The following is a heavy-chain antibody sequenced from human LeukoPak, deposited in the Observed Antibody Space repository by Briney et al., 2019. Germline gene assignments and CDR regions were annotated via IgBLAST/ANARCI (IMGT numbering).Heavy chain of an antibody. J-gene: IGHJ6*03. CDR2: IYDSGST. D-gene: IGHD6-13*01. CDR3: ARNTGIAAAGNPSYYYYYYMDV. Sequence: SQTLSLTCTVSGGSISDGGYYWSWIRQHPGKGLEWIVCIYDSGSTFYNPSLKSRFTISMHTSKKQFSLRLSSATAADTAVYYCARNTGIAAAGNPSYYYYYYMDVWGKGTTVTVSS. CDR1: GGSISDGGYY. V-gene: IGHV4-31*03.